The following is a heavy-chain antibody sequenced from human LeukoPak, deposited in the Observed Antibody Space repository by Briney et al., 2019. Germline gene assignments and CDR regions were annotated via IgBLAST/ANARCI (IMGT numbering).Heavy chain of an antibody. J-gene: IGHJ4*02. D-gene: IGHD1-1*01. CDR1: GGSIPNFC. Sequence: SETLSLTCSVSGGSIPNFCWSWIRQSPGKGLEWIGYVFYSVPANKNPSLQSRVTISADLSRSQISLRLTSVTAADTGVYYCATAGDWNDLPYWGQGTLVTVSS. V-gene: IGHV4-59*01. CDR2: VFYSVPA. CDR3: ATAGDWNDLPY.